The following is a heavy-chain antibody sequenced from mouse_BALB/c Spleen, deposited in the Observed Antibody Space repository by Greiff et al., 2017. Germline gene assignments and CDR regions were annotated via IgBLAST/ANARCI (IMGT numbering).Heavy chain of an antibody. CDR3: TRSIPIDY. V-gene: IGHV1-5*01. CDR2: IYPGNSDT. J-gene: IGHJ2*01. CDR1: GYTFTSYW. Sequence: VQLQQSGTVLARPGASVKMSCKASGYTFTSYWMHWVKQRPGQGLEWIGAIYPGNSDTSYNQKFKGKAKLTAVTSTSTAYIELSSLTNEDSAVYYCTRSIPIDYWGQGTTLTVSS.